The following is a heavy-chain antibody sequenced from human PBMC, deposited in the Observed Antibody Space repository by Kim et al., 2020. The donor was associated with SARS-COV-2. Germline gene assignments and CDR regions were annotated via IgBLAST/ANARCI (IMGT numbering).Heavy chain of an antibody. J-gene: IGHJ6*02. D-gene: IGHD6-13*01. CDR2: ISAYNGNT. Sequence: ASVKVSCKASGYTFTSYGISWVRQAPGQGLEWMGWISAYNGNTNYAQKLQGRVTMTTDTSTSTAYMELRSLRSDDTAVYYCARDLGSVYSSSFSYGMDVWGQGTTVTVSS. V-gene: IGHV1-18*04. CDR3: ARDLGSVYSSSFSYGMDV. CDR1: GYTFTSYG.